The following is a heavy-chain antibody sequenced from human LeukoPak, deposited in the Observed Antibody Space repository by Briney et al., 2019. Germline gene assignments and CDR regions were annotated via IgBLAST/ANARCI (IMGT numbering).Heavy chain of an antibody. CDR3: AKDSSGFIFDY. J-gene: IGHJ4*02. CDR2: ISGSGAST. V-gene: IGHV3-23*01. D-gene: IGHD3-22*01. CDR1: GFTFSNYA. Sequence: GFLRLSCAASGFTFSNYAMSWVHQAPGKGLEWVSAISGSGASTYYADSVKGRFTISRDNSKNTLYLQMNSLRAEDTAVYYCAKDSSGFIFDYWGQGTLVTVSS.